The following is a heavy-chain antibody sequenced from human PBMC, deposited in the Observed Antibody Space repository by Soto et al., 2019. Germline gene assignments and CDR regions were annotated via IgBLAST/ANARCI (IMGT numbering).Heavy chain of an antibody. V-gene: IGHV1-69*13. D-gene: IGHD3-22*01. CDR1: GGTFSSYA. CDR2: IIPIFGTA. Sequence: SVNVSCKASGGTFSSYAISWVRQAPGQGLEWMGGIIPIFGTANYAQKFQGRVTITADESTSTAYMELSSLRSEDTAVYYCARAKTITMIVVVKGYAFDIWGQGTMVTVSS. CDR3: ARAKTITMIVVVKGYAFDI. J-gene: IGHJ3*02.